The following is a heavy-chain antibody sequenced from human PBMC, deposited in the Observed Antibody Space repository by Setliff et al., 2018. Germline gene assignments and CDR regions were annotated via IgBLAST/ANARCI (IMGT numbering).Heavy chain of an antibody. CDR1: GLIFTSYS. CDR3: ASANTTGYYYFDY. V-gene: IGHV3-21*01. D-gene: IGHD1-26*01. Sequence: LRLSCAASGLIFTSYSMNWVRQAPGKGLEWVSSISSSSAYIYYADSVKGRFTISRDNAKNSVYLQMNSLRAEDTAVYYCASANTTGYYYFDYWGQGTLVTISS. J-gene: IGHJ4*02. CDR2: ISSSSAYI.